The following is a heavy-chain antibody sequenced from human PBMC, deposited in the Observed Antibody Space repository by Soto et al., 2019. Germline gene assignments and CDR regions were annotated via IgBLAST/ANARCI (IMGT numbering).Heavy chain of an antibody. CDR2: ISTYNGQT. D-gene: IGHD3-16*01. V-gene: IGHV1-18*01. CDR3: VREVVWGATLVWGVVARDFHI. CDR1: GYTFINYG. Sequence: QAQLVQSGAEVRKPGASVKVSCKTSGYTFINYGVSWVRQAPGQGLVWMGWISTYNGQTNVAQNFQGRVTLTSDASARTVYMELMGLSADDTAMYYCVREVVWGATLVWGVVARDFHIRGQGTPVTVSS. J-gene: IGHJ3*01.